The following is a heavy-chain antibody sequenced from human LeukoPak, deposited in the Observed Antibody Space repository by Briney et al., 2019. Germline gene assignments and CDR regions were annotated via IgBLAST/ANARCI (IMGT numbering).Heavy chain of an antibody. J-gene: IGHJ4*02. V-gene: IGHV3-23*01. CDR3: AKAAAGAFDY. Sequence: GGSLRLSCAASGFTFSRFTMNWGRQAPGEGVEWVSAISGSGGSTDYADSVKGRFTISRENSKNSLYLQMTNLRAEDTAVYYCAKAAAGAFDYWGQGTLVTVSS. CDR2: ISGSGGST. CDR1: GFTFSRFT. D-gene: IGHD6-13*01.